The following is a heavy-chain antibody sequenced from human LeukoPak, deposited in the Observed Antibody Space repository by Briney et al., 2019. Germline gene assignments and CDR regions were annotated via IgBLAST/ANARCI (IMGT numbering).Heavy chain of an antibody. CDR1: GGSFSGYY. CDR3: ARGPRRDGYKRVGFDY. Sequence: PSETLSLTFAVYGGSFSGYYWSWIRQPPGKGLEWIGEINHSGSTNYNPSLKSRVTISVDTSKNQFSLKLSSVTAADTAVYYCARGPRRDGYKRVGFDYWGQGTLVTVSS. J-gene: IGHJ4*02. CDR2: INHSGST. D-gene: IGHD5-24*01. V-gene: IGHV4-34*01.